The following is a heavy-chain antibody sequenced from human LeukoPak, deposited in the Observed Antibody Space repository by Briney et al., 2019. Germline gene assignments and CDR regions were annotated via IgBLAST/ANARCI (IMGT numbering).Heavy chain of an antibody. CDR2: IGGNGGET. D-gene: IGHD3-22*01. CDR3: AKGGHYSFFDF. CDR1: GLTFRNYA. V-gene: IGHV3-23*01. Sequence: GGSLRVSCAASGLTFRNYAMTWVRQAPGKGLEWVSTIGGNGGETFYADSVKGRFTISRDNSKNTLALQMNSLRAEDTAVYYCAKGGHYSFFDFWGQGTLVTVSS. J-gene: IGHJ4*02.